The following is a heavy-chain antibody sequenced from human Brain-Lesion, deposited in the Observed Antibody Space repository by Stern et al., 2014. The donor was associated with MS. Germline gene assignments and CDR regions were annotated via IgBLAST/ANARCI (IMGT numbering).Heavy chain of an antibody. D-gene: IGHD3-10*01. CDR3: ARGERWFDS. Sequence: LQLQESGGGLVQPGGSLRLSCAASGFTFSNYWMHWVHQAPGKGLVWVSRVNNDGRRTSYADSVKGRFTMSRDNAKNTLYLQMNSLRVEDTAIYYCARGERWFDSWGQGTLVTVSS. CDR1: GFTFSNYW. CDR2: VNNDGRRT. J-gene: IGHJ5*01. V-gene: IGHV3-74*02.